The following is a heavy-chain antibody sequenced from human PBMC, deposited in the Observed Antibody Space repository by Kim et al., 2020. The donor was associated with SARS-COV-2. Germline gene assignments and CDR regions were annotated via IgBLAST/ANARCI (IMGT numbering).Heavy chain of an antibody. D-gene: IGHD2-8*01. J-gene: IGHJ4*01. CDR2: IYSGGST. CDR1: GFTFSSYY. CDR3: AGAFRYVCYVGSHFDY. Sequence: GGSLRLSCAASGFTFSSYYMRWVRQAPGKGLEWVSVIYSGGSTYYYAYSKGGLFTFCKNTYKNTQYLLMSLLRADNAAFYYCAGAFRYVCYVGSHFDYWG. V-gene: IGHV3-66*02.